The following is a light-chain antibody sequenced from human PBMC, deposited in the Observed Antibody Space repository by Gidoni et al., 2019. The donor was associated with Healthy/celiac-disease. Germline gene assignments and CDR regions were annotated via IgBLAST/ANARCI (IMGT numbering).Light chain of an antibody. CDR3: QQYYSTPDT. V-gene: IGKV4-1*01. CDR2: WAS. J-gene: IGKJ2*01. CDR1: QSCLYSSHNKNY. Sequence: DIVMTQYPDALAVSLGEGATINCKSRQSCLYSSHNKNYLAWYQQKPGQPPKLLIYWASTRETGFPDRFSGSGSGTDCTLTISSLQAEDVAVDYCQQYYSTPDTFXHXTKLEIK.